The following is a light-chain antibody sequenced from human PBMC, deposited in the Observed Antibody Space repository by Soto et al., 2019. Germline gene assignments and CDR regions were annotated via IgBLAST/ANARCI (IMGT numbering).Light chain of an antibody. V-gene: IGKV1-9*01. CDR3: QQLNSYPIT. Sequence: DIQLTQSPSFLSASVGDRVTITCRASQGINSFLGWYQQKPGKGPRLLIYAASALQSGVPSRFSGSGSGTEFTLTLSSLQPEDFATYYCQQLNSYPITFGQGTRLEIK. CDR1: QGINSF. CDR2: AAS. J-gene: IGKJ5*01.